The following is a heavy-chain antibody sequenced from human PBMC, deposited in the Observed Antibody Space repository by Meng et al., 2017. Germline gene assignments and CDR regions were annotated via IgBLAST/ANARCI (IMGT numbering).Heavy chain of an antibody. CDR1: GFTFSDHY. CDR2: IKSKTDGGTT. D-gene: IGHD3-22*01. J-gene: IGHJ4*02. V-gene: IGHV3-15*01. Sequence: GESLKISCAASGFTFSDHYMDWVRQAPGKGLEWVGRIKSKTDGGTTDYAAPVKGRFTISRDDSKNTLYLQMNSLKTEDTAVYYCARTTYYYDSSGPWVFDYWGQGTLVTVSS. CDR3: ARTTYYYDSSGPWVFDY.